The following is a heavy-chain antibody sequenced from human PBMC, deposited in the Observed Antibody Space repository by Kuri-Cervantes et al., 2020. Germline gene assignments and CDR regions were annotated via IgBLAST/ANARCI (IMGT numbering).Heavy chain of an antibody. J-gene: IGHJ4*02. Sequence: ASVKVSCKASGYTSTSYAMNWVRQAPGQGLEWMGWINTNTGNPTYAQGFTGRFVFSLDTSVSTAYLQISSLRSEDTAVYYCARDLRDGYNLWGQGTLVTVSS. CDR1: GYTSTSYA. D-gene: IGHD5-24*01. CDR2: INTNTGNP. V-gene: IGHV7-4-1*02. CDR3: ARDLRDGYNL.